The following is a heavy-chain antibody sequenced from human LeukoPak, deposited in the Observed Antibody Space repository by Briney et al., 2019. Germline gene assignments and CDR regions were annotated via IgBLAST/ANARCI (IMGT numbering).Heavy chain of an antibody. Sequence: GGSLRLSCAASGFTFSSYSMNWVRHAPGKGLEGVSSISSSSSYIYYADSVKGRFTISRDNAKNSLSLQMNSLRAEDTAVYYCARVAAAGIGEDYWGQGTLVTVSS. J-gene: IGHJ4*02. D-gene: IGHD6-13*01. V-gene: IGHV3-21*01. CDR2: ISSSSSYI. CDR3: ARVAAAGIGEDY. CDR1: GFTFSSYS.